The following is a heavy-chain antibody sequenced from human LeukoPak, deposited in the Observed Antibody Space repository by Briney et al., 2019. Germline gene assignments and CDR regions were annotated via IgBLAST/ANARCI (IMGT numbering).Heavy chain of an antibody. V-gene: IGHV3-48*01. D-gene: IGHD4-17*01. CDR3: ARDPVYGDYSY. Sequence: PGGSLRLSCAASGFTFSSYSMNWVRQAPGKGLEWVSYISSSGSSIYYADSVKGRFTISRDNARNSLYLQMNSLRAEDTAVYYCARDPVYGDYSYWGQGTLVTVSS. CDR2: ISSSGSSI. J-gene: IGHJ4*02. CDR1: GFTFSSYS.